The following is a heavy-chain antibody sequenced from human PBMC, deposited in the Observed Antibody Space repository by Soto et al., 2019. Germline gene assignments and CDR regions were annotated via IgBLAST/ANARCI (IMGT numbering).Heavy chain of an antibody. V-gene: IGHV3-30*18. Sequence: PGGYLRLSCAASGFTFSSDSPHRVRQAPGTGLEWVAVISYDGSNKYYADSVKGRFTISRDNSKNTLYLQMNSLRAEDTAVYYCAKGAHYDSSGYYPPFDYWGQGP. CDR3: AKGAHYDSSGYYPPFDY. J-gene: IGHJ4*02. CDR1: GFTFSSDS. D-gene: IGHD3-22*01. CDR2: ISYDGSNK.